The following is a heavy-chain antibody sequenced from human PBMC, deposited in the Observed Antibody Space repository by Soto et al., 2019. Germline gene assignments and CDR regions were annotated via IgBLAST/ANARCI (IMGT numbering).Heavy chain of an antibody. V-gene: IGHV4-31*03. D-gene: IGHD1-26*01. CDR3: ARHSASWQWFDY. Sequence: QVQLQESGPGLVKPSQTLSLTCSVSGGSISSGGYYWSWIRQHPEKGLEWIGYIYHSGSTNYNPSLKSRVIISVATSSNRFSLDLRSVTAADTAIYYCARHSASWQWFDYWGQGTLVTVSS. J-gene: IGHJ5*01. CDR1: GGSISSGGYY. CDR2: IYHSGST.